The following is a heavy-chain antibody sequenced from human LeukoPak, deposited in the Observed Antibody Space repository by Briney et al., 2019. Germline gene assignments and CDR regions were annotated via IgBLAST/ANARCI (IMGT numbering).Heavy chain of an antibody. J-gene: IGHJ4*02. CDR3: ARDTSGEYSD. Sequence: RTGGSLRLSCAASGFIFSSYAMHWVRQAPGKGLEWVAVISYDGSNKYYAGSVKGRFTISRDKSKNTLYLQMNSLRAEDTAVYYCARDTSGEYSDWGQGTLVTVSS. CDR2: ISYDGSNK. D-gene: IGHD3-10*01. V-gene: IGHV3-30*04. CDR1: GFIFSSYA.